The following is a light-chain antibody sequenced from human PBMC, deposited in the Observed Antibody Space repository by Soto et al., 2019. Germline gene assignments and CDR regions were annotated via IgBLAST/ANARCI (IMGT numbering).Light chain of an antibody. J-gene: IGKJ1*01. Sequence: ELVLTQSPGTLSLSRGARATLSCRASQSVSNNYLAWYQQKPGQAPRLLIYGASNRATGIPDRFSGSGSGTDFTLTISRLEPEDFAVYYCQQYGSSGTFGQGTKVDIK. CDR3: QQYGSSGT. CDR2: GAS. CDR1: QSVSNNY. V-gene: IGKV3-20*01.